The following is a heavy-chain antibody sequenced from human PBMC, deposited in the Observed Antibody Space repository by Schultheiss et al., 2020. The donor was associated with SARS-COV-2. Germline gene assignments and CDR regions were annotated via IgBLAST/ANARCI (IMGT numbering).Heavy chain of an antibody. D-gene: IGHD3-3*01. V-gene: IGHV3-53*01. Sequence: GGSLRLSCAASGFTVSSNYMSWVRQAPGKGLEWVSGISWNSGSIGYADSVKGRFTISRDNSKNTLYLQMNSLRAEDTAVYYCASQYYDFWSGYYTDYYYYGMDVWGQGTTVTVSS. CDR3: ASQYYDFWSGYYTDYYYYGMDV. CDR2: ISWNSGSI. J-gene: IGHJ6*02. CDR1: GFTVSSNY.